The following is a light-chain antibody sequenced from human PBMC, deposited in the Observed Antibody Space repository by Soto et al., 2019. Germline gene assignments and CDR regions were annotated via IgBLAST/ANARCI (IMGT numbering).Light chain of an antibody. CDR3: QQYGSSPRA. V-gene: IGKV3-20*01. CDR2: GAS. Sequence: PYTETLYISPGERATQYNRASQSISRNLAWYQQKPGQAPRLLIYGASSRATGIPDRFSGSGSGTDFTLTISRLEPEDFAVYYCQQYGSSPRAFGGGTKVDIK. J-gene: IGKJ4*01. CDR1: QSISRN.